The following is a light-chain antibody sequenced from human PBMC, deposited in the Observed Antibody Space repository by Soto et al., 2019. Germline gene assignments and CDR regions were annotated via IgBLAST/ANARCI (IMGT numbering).Light chain of an antibody. CDR2: SAS. Sequence: EIVMTQSPATLSVSPGERATLSCRASQSISTEFAWYQQKPGQPSRLLISSASTRSTGVPARFTGSRSGSEFPLTLGGLQSEDFALDYCQLCHNWPLTFGQGTRLAI. J-gene: IGKJ2*01. CDR1: QSISTE. CDR3: QLCHNWPLT. V-gene: IGKV3-15*01.